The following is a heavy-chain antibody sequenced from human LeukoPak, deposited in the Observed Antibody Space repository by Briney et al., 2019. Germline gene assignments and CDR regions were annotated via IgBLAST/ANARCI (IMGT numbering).Heavy chain of an antibody. V-gene: IGHV1-18*01. CDR3: ARDRLAAAGVLARLH. CDR1: GYTFATYG. D-gene: IGHD6-13*01. J-gene: IGHJ1*01. Sequence: GASVKVSCKASGYTFATYGITWVRQAPGQGLEWMGWITPYSGTTNYARNLQGRLTMTTDTSTSTAYMELRSLRSDDTAVYYCARDRLAAAGVLARLHWGQGTLVTVSS. CDR2: ITPYSGTT.